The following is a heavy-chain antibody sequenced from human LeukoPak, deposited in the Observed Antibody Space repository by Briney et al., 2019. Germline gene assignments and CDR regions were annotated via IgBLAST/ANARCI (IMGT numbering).Heavy chain of an antibody. V-gene: IGHV1-2*06. Sequence: ASVKVSCKASGYTFTGYYMHWVRQAPGQGLEWMGRINPNSGGTNYAQKFQGRVTMTRDTSISTAYMELSRLRADDTAVSYCAAHYYGSSGYYYVKWFDPWGQGTLVTVSS. CDR1: GYTFTGYY. D-gene: IGHD3-22*01. J-gene: IGHJ5*02. CDR3: AAHYYGSSGYYYVKWFDP. CDR2: INPNSGGT.